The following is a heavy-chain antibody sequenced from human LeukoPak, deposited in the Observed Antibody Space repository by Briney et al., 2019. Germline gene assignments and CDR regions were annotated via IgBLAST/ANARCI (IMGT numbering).Heavy chain of an antibody. Sequence: GASVKVSCKASGYTFNNYDINWVRQATGQGLEWMGWMNPNSGNTGYTQKFQGRVTMTRNTSISTAYMELSSLRSEDTAVYYCARAEGAENWSQLWFWFDPWGQGTLVTVSS. CDR1: GYTFNNYD. CDR3: ARAEGAENWSQLWFWFDP. CDR2: MNPNSGNT. J-gene: IGHJ5*02. V-gene: IGHV1-8*01. D-gene: IGHD5-18*01.